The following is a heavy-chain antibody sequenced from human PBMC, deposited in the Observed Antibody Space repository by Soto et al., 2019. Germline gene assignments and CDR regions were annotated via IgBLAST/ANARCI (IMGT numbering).Heavy chain of an antibody. CDR2: IYYSGST. CDR1: GGSISSGGYY. D-gene: IGHD6-6*01. V-gene: IGHV4-31*03. J-gene: IGHJ4*02. Sequence: SETLSLTCTVSGGSISSGGYYWSWIRQHPGKGLEWIGYIYYSGSTYYNPSLKSRVTISVDTSKNQFSLKLSSVTAADTAVYYCARADLGYSRSYYFDYWGQGTLVTVSS. CDR3: ARADLGYSRSYYFDY.